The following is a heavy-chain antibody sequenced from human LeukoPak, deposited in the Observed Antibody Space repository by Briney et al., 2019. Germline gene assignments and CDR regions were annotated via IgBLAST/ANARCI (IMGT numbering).Heavy chain of an antibody. CDR1: GGSFSGYY. V-gene: IGHV4-34*01. D-gene: IGHD3-22*01. CDR3: ARRRITMIVVVTPFDY. J-gene: IGHJ4*02. Sequence: SETLSLTCAVYGGSFSGYYWSWTRQPPGKGLEWIGEINHSGSTNYNPSLKSRVTISVDTSKNQFSLKLSSVTAADTAVYYCARRRITMIVVVTPFDYWGQGTLVTVSS. CDR2: INHSGST.